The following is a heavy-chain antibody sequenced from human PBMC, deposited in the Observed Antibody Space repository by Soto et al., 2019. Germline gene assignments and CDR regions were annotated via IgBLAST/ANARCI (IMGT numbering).Heavy chain of an antibody. CDR1: GGSISSRGYY. CDR2: SYYSGSS. Sequence: QVQLQESGPGLVKPSQTLSLTCTVSGGSISSRGYYWSCIRQHPGKGLEWIGYSYYSGSSYYNPSLKSRLTISVDPSKNQFSLRLSSVTAADTAVYYCARNYYDRTGYDYFDYWGQGTLVTVSS. CDR3: ARNYYDRTGYDYFDY. J-gene: IGHJ4*02. D-gene: IGHD3-22*01. V-gene: IGHV4-31*03.